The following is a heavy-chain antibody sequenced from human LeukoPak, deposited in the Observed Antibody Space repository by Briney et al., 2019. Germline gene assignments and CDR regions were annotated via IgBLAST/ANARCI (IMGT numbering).Heavy chain of an antibody. V-gene: IGHV1-24*01. CDR2: FDPEHGEA. D-gene: IGHD3-9*01. CDR3: ARVVRPPGYPNWFDP. CDR1: GDTPTVSS. J-gene: IGHJ5*02. Sequence: ASVKVSCKVSGDTPTVSSMHWVRQAPGKGLEWRGGFDPEHGEAIYPQRFQGRVTLTEDTSTDTAYMELSSLRFEDTAVYYCARVVRPPGYPNWFDPWGQGTLVTVSS.